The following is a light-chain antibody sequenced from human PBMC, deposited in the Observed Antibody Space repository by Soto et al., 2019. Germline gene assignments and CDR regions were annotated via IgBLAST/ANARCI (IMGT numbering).Light chain of an antibody. CDR2: GAS. V-gene: IGKV3-15*01. CDR3: QQYNNWRQT. Sequence: VMTQAPATLSVSPGERATLSCRASQTINNNVAWYQLKDGQVPRLLIYGASTRATDVPARFSGSGSGTEFTLTISSLQSEDFAEYHCQQYNNWRQTVGQGXK. J-gene: IGKJ1*01. CDR1: QTINNN.